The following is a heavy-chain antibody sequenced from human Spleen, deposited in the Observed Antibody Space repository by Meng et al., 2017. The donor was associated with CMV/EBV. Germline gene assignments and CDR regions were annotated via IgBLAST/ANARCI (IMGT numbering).Heavy chain of an antibody. CDR1: GFSFSSYG. CDR3: AKLVILVDTAMVGNY. CDR2: IRYDGSNK. D-gene: IGHD5-18*01. V-gene: IGHV3-30*02. J-gene: IGHJ4*02. Sequence: GESLKISCAASGFSFSSYGMQWVRQAPGKGLEWVAFIRYDGSNKYYVDSVKGRFTISRDNSKNTLYLQMNSLRAEDTAVYYCAKLVILVDTAMVGNYWGQGTLVTVSS.